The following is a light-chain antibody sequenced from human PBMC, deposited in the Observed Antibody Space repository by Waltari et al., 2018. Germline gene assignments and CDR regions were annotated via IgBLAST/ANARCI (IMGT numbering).Light chain of an antibody. J-gene: IGKJ1*01. CDR1: QSVLYSSNHKNY. CDR3: QQYYSTPRT. Sequence: DIVMTQSPDSLAVSLRERATTNCNSSQSVLYSSNHKNYLAWYQQKPGQPPKLLIYWASTRESGVPDRFSGSGSGTDFTLTISSLQAEDVAVYYCQQYYSTPRTFGQGTKVEIK. CDR2: WAS. V-gene: IGKV4-1*01.